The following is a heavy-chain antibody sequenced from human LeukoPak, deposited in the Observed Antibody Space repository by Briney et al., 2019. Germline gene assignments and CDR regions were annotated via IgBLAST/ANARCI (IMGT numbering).Heavy chain of an antibody. Sequence: GGSLRLSCAASRFTFTNAWMNWVRQAPGKGLEWVGRIKSKGDGETTDYAAPVKGRFTISRDESNNMVYLQMNSLKIEDTAVYYCAIDEPNYAPYDFDYWGQGTLVTVSS. D-gene: IGHD4/OR15-4a*01. CDR3: AIDEPNYAPYDFDY. CDR2: IKSKGDGETT. CDR1: RFTFTNAW. V-gene: IGHV3-15*01. J-gene: IGHJ4*02.